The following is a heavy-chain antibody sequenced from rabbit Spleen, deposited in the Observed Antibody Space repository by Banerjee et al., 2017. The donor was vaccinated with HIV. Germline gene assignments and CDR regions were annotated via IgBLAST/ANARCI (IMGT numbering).Heavy chain of an antibody. J-gene: IGHJ4*01. D-gene: IGHD2-1*01. CDR1: GFDLNTYYN. Sequence: QEQLEESGGDLVKPGASLTLTCKTSGFDLNTYYNMCWVRQAPGKGPEWIACFDAGDGTHYYASWARRQFTISKTSSTTVTLKMTSLTPADTATYFCARGSAAMTMVITGYYLSLWGPGTLVTVS. V-gene: IGHV1S45*01. CDR2: FDAGDGTH. CDR3: ARGSAAMTMVITGYYLSL.